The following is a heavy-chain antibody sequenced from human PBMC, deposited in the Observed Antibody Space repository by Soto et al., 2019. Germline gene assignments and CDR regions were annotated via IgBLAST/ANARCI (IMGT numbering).Heavy chain of an antibody. CDR3: ARSGDCRGDCYETFGY. Sequence: EVQLVESGGGLVQPGGSLRLSCAASGFTFSDHYIDWVRQAPGKGLERVGRSKNKVNSYTTLYAASVKGTFTISRNDSKTSVSLQMNSLKTEDTPVHYCARSGDCRGDCYETFGYWGQGTLVTVSS. J-gene: IGHJ4*02. CDR1: GFTFSDHY. CDR2: SKNKVNSYTT. V-gene: IGHV3-72*01. D-gene: IGHD2-21*02.